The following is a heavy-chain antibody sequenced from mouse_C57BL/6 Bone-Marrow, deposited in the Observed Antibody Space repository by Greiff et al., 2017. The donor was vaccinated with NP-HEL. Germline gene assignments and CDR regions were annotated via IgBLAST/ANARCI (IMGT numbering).Heavy chain of an antibody. CDR2: IYPGSGST. J-gene: IGHJ3*01. CDR3: ARRSSGSWFAY. D-gene: IGHD3-2*02. V-gene: IGHV1-55*01. CDR1: GYTFTSYW. Sequence: QVQLQQPGAELVKPGASVKMSCKASGYTFTSYWITWVKQRPGQGLEWIGDIYPGSGSTNYNEKFKSKATLTVDTSPRTAYMQLSSLASEDSAVYYCARRSSGSWFAYWGQGTLVTVSA.